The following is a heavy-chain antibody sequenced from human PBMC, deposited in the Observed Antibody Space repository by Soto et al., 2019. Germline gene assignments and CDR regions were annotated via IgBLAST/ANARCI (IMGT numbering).Heavy chain of an antibody. CDR1: GGSISSSSYY. CDR3: ARLRTTFDI. J-gene: IGHJ3*02. V-gene: IGHV4-39*07. Sequence: SETLSLTCTVSGGSISSSSYYWGWIRQSPGKGLEWIGSIYYSGSTYYNPSLKSRVTISVDTSKNQFSLKLSSVTAADTAVYYCARLRTTFDIWGQGTLVTVSS. D-gene: IGHD3-10*01. CDR2: IYYSGST.